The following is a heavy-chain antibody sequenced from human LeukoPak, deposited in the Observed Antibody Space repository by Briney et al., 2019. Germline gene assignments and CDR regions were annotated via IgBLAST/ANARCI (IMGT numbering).Heavy chain of an antibody. V-gene: IGHV4-39*01. CDR2: IYYSGST. CDR3: ARVDYEVDY. Sequence: PSETLSLTCTVSGGSISSSSYYWGWIRQPPGKGLEWIGSIYYSGSTYYNPSLKSRVTISVDTSKNQFSLKLSSVTVADTAVYYCARVDYEVDYWGQGTLVTVSS. CDR1: GGSISSSSYY. J-gene: IGHJ4*02. D-gene: IGHD4-17*01.